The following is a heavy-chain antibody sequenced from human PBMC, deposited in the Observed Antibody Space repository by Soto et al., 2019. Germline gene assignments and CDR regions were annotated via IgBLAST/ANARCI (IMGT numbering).Heavy chain of an antibody. J-gene: IGHJ4*02. CDR2: IYSGGST. V-gene: IGHV3-66*01. CDR3: ARSITFGGVPL. Sequence: EVQLVESGGGLVQPGGSLRLSCAASGFTVSSNYMSWVRQAPGKGLEWVSVIYSGGSTYYSDSVKGRFSISRDNSKNTLYLQMNSLRAEDPAVYYCARSITFGGVPLWGQGTLVTVSS. D-gene: IGHD3-16*01. CDR1: GFTVSSNY.